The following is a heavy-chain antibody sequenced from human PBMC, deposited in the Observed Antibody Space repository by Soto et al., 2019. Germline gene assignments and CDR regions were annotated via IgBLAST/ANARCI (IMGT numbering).Heavy chain of an antibody. J-gene: IGHJ4*02. CDR1: GFIFGSRG. CDR3: VSCVSPYFDF. CDR2: INANAIDR. Sequence: GGVLRLSCGASGFIFGSRGMTWVRQAAGRAREWVSTINANAIDRHYADAVKGRFTIARDISQSTLDLQTNSPSAEFTDIYYCVSCVSPYFDFWGPGTLVTVSS. V-gene: IGHV3-23*01.